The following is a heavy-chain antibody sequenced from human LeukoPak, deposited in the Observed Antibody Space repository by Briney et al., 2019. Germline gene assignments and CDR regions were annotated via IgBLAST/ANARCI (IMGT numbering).Heavy chain of an antibody. CDR2: INHSGST. J-gene: IGHJ6*03. V-gene: IGHV4-34*01. CDR1: GGSFSGYY. CDR3: ARSMPSPSPQLWLPYYYYYMDV. Sequence: PSETLALTCAVYGGSFSGYYWSWIRQTQGKGLEWIGEINHSGSTNYNPSLKSRVTISVDTSKNQFSLKLSSVTAADTAVSYCARSMPSPSPQLWLPYYYYYMDVWGKGTTVTVSS. D-gene: IGHD5-18*01.